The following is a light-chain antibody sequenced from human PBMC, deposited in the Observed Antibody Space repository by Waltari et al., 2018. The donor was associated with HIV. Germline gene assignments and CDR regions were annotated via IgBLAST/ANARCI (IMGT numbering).Light chain of an antibody. CDR2: DVN. CDR1: NNDVGGYWS. Sequence: QSPLTQPRSVSGSPGQSVTISCTVTNNDVGGYWSFSWYQQHTGKAPKLLIFDVNKRPSGVPDRFTGSKSGNTASLTISGLQAEDEAEYSCCSYGPSDTPVVFGVGTKLTVL. CDR3: CSYGPSDTPVV. J-gene: IGLJ2*01. V-gene: IGLV2-11*01.